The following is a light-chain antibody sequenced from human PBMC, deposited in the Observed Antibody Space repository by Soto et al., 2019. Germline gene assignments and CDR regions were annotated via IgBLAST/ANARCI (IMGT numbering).Light chain of an antibody. CDR2: DVS. CDR1: SRDVAAYNY. CDR3: CSYAGSYTYVV. V-gene: IGLV2-11*01. J-gene: IGLJ2*01. Sequence: QSALIQPASVSGSPGQSITISCTGTSRDVAAYNYVSWYQQHPGKAPKLLICDVSRRPSGVPDRFSGSKSGNTASLTISGLQAEDEADYYCCSYAGSYTYVVFGGGTQLTVL.